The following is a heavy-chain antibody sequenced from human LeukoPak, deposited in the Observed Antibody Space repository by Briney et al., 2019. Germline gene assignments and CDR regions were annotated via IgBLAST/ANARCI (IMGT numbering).Heavy chain of an antibody. V-gene: IGHV1-46*01. CDR1: GGTFSNHA. Sequence: ASVKVSCKASGGTFSNHAVSWVRQAPGQGLEWMGIINPSGGSTSYAQKFQGRVTMTRDTSTSTVYMELSSLRSEDTAVYYCARERLVRGVPSHNWFDPWGQGTLVTVSS. D-gene: IGHD3-10*01. CDR2: INPSGGST. J-gene: IGHJ5*02. CDR3: ARERLVRGVPSHNWFDP.